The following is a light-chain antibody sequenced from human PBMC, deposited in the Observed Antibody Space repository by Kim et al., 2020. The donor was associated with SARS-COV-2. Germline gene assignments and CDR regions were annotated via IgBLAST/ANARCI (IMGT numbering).Light chain of an antibody. CDR3: QQYGRSGT. V-gene: IGKV3-20*01. CDR1: QSVSNNY. J-gene: IGKJ2*02. Sequence: IVLTQSPGTLSLYPRERATLTCRASQSVSNNYLAWYQQKPGQAPRLLNYGASSRATGIPVKFSGSGSGTDFTLTISRLEPEDLAVYYCQQYGRSGTFGQGTKLEI. CDR2: GAS.